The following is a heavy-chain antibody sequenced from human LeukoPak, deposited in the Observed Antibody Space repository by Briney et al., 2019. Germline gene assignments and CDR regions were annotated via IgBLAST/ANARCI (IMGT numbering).Heavy chain of an antibody. CDR2: ISGDATST. CDR3: AREDGSSGEFNY. Sequence: GGSLRLSCAASGFTFSSHAMRWVRQAPEKGLEWVSAISGDATSTYYADSVKGRFTISRDNAKNSLYLQMNSLRAEDTAVYYCAREDGSSGEFNYWGQGTLVTVSS. CDR1: GFTFSSHA. J-gene: IGHJ4*02. D-gene: IGHD5-24*01. V-gene: IGHV3-23*01.